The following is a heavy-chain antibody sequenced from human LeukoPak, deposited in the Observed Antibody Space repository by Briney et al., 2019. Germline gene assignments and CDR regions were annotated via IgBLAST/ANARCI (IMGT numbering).Heavy chain of an antibody. CDR3: ARTYCSGGSCYFPDAFDI. D-gene: IGHD2-15*01. CDR2: IKQDGSEK. J-gene: IGHJ3*02. Sequence: GGSLRLSCAASGFTFSSYWMSWVRQAPGKGLEWVANIKQDGSEKYYVDSVKGRFTISRDNAKNSLYLQMNSLRAEDTAVYYCARTYCSGGSCYFPDAFDIWGQGTMVNVSS. V-gene: IGHV3-7*03. CDR1: GFTFSSYW.